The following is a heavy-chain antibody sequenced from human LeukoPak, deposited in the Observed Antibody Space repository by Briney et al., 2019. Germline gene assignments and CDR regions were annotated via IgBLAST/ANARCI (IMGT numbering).Heavy chain of an antibody. CDR3: ATRGYYYDSSGYSLDY. Sequence: ASVTVSFKCSGYTFTDYYMHWVRQAPGQGLEWMGWINPNSGGTNYAQKFQGRVTMTRDTSISTDYVELSRLRSDDTAVYYCATRGYYYDSSGYSLDYWGQGTLVTVS. J-gene: IGHJ4*02. V-gene: IGHV1-2*02. CDR2: INPNSGGT. CDR1: GYTFTDYY. D-gene: IGHD3-22*01.